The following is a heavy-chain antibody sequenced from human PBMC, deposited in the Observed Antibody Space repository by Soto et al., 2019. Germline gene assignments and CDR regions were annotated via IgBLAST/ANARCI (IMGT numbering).Heavy chain of an antibody. CDR3: VCGGNFFVY. J-gene: IGHJ4*02. CDR1: GFTFSTYW. V-gene: IGHV3-7*01. CDR2: INQDGSER. D-gene: IGHD3-16*01. Sequence: EVQLVESGGGWFQPGGSLRLPCAASGFTFSTYWMTWVRQPPGKGLEWVASINQDGSERYYVDSVRGRFTISRDNAKNSLYLQMNSLRAEDTAVDYCVCGGNFFVYWGQGTLVTVSP.